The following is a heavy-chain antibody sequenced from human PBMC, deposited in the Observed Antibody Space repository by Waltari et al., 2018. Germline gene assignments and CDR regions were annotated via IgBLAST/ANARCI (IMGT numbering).Heavy chain of an antibody. V-gene: IGHV4-4*02. CDR2: IYHSGST. D-gene: IGHD3-10*01. J-gene: IGHJ6*02. CDR1: GFTFSSYSM. CDR3: ARGDYYGSGSYFYYYYYGMDV. Sequence: VQLVESGGGLVKPGGSLRLSCAASGFTFSSYSMNWVRQPPGKGLEWIGEIYHSGSTNHNPALKSRVTISVGKAKNQLSLKLSSVTAAETAVYYCARGDYYGSGSYFYYYYYGMDVWGQGTTVTVSS.